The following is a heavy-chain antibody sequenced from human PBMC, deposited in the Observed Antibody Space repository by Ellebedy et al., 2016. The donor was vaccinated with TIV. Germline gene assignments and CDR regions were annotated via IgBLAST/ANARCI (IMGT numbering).Heavy chain of an antibody. CDR3: ARGGDGYIHY. CDR2: IYYSGNT. J-gene: IGHJ4*02. Sequence: MPSETLSLTCTVSGGSISSGDYYWSWIRQPPGKGLEWIGYIYYSGNTYHNPSLKSRFTISVDTSKNQFSLKLSSVTAADTAVYYCARGGDGYIHYWGQGTLVTVSS. D-gene: IGHD5-24*01. V-gene: IGHV4-30-4*01. CDR1: GGSISSGDYY.